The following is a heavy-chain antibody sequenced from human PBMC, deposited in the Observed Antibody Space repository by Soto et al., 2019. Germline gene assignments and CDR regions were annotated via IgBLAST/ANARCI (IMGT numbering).Heavy chain of an antibody. V-gene: IGHV3-30-3*01. CDR3: ARDRTGVPPGLTTVTTYYYYGMDV. CDR1: GFTFSSYA. CDR2: ISYDGSNK. Sequence: GGSLRLSCAASGFTFSSYAMHWVRQAPGKGLEWVAVISYDGSNKYYADSVKGRFTISRDNSKNTLYLQMNSLRAEDTAVYYCARDRTGVPPGLTTVTTYYYYGMDVWGQGTTVTVSS. D-gene: IGHD4-17*01. J-gene: IGHJ6*02.